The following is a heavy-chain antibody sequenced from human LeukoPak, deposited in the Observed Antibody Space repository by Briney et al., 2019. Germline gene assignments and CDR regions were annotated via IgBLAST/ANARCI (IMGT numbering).Heavy chain of an antibody. CDR2: IIPMFETA. CDR3: ARGPDYYDSSGYYYWWFDL. V-gene: IGHV1-69*13. Sequence: SVKVSCKAAGGTFTSYAISWVRQAPGHRLKWLGGIIPMFETANYAQKLPGRVTITADEFTKTVYMELRSMRSEDTAVYYCARGPDYYDSSGYYYWWFDLWGRGTLVTVSS. J-gene: IGHJ2*01. CDR1: GGTFTSYA. D-gene: IGHD3-22*01.